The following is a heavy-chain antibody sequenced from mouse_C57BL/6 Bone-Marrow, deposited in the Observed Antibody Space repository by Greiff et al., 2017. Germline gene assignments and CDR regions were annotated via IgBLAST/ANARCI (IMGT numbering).Heavy chain of an antibody. Sequence: VQLQQPGAELVRPGSSVKLSCKASGYTFTSYWMDWVKQRPGQGLEWIGNIYPSGSETNYNQKFKDKATLTVDKSSSTAYMQLSSLTSEDSAVYYCASNPSGIGQLFYFDVWGQGTTLAVSS. CDR1: GYTFTSYW. CDR3: ASNPSGIGQLFYFDV. CDR2: IYPSGSET. V-gene: IGHV1-61*01. D-gene: IGHD1-1*01. J-gene: IGHJ2*01.